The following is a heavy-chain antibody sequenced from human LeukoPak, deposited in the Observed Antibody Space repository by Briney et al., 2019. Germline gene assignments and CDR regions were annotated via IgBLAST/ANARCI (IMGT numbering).Heavy chain of an antibody. CDR3: ARGYCSGGNCYYFDN. Sequence: PSETLSLTCTVSGGSISNYYWNWIRQLPGKGLEWIGYVYYSGSTNYNPSLKSRVTISVDTSKNQFSLKLSSVTAADTAVYYCARGYCSGGNCYYFDNWGQGTLVTVSS. CDR2: VYYSGST. CDR1: GGSISNYY. D-gene: IGHD2-15*01. V-gene: IGHV4-59*01. J-gene: IGHJ4*02.